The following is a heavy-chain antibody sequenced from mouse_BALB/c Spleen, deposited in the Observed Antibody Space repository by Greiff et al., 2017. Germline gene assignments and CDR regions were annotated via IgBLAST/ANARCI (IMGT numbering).Heavy chain of an antibody. CDR2: ISTYYGDA. D-gene: IGHD2-14*01. CDR3: ARGVYRHAMDY. V-gene: IGHV1S137*01. CDR1: GYTFTDYA. J-gene: IGHJ4*01. Sequence: QVQLQQSGAELVRPGVSVKISCKGSGYTFTDYAMHWVKQSHAKSLEWIGVISTYYGDASYNQKFKGKATMTVDKSSSTAYMELARLTSEDSAIYYCARGVYRHAMDYWGQGTSVTVSS.